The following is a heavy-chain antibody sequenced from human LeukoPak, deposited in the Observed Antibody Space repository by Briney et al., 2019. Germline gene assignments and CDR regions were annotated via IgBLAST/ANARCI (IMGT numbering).Heavy chain of an antibody. CDR1: GFTFSNYW. Sequence: PGGSLRLSCAASGFTFSNYWMHWVRQAPGKGLVWVSRINTDGSSTDYADSVKGRSTISRDNAKNSLYLQMNSLRAEDTAVYYCARYGLRDYYYYAMDVWGQGTTVTVSS. V-gene: IGHV3-74*01. D-gene: IGHD5-12*01. J-gene: IGHJ6*02. CDR2: INTDGSST. CDR3: ARYGLRDYYYYAMDV.